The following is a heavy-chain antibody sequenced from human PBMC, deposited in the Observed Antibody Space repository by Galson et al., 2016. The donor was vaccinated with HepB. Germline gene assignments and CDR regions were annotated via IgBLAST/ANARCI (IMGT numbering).Heavy chain of an antibody. J-gene: IGHJ4*02. D-gene: IGHD4-11*01. CDR3: AKDLASTSSYPGDV. V-gene: IGHV3-23*01. CDR2: ISGSGDDS. Sequence: SLRLSCAASGFTFSNYAMSWVRQAPGKGLSWVSAISGSGDDSYVADSVKGRFTISRDNSRNTLYLQMSSLRAEDTAVSYCAKDLASTSSYPGDVWGQGTLVTVSS. CDR1: GFTFSNYA.